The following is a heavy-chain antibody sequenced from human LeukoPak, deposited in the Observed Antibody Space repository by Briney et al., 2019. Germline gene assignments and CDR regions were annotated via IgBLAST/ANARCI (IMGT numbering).Heavy chain of an antibody. Sequence: PSETLSLTCAVYGGSFSGYYWSWIRQPPGKGLEWIGYIYYSGSTNYNPSLKSRVTISVDTSKNQFSLKLSSVTAADTAVYYCARHRGSYYVRYFDYWGQGTLVTVSS. CDR1: GGSFSGYY. V-gene: IGHV4-59*08. CDR2: IYYSGST. J-gene: IGHJ4*02. D-gene: IGHD1-26*01. CDR3: ARHRGSYYVRYFDY.